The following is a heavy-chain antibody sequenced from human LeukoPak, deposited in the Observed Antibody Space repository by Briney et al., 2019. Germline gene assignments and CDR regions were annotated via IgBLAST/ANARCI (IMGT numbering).Heavy chain of an antibody. CDR1: GFTFGDFP. V-gene: IGHV3-49*04. Sequence: GGSLRLSCSASGFTFGDFPMTWVRQAPGKGLEWVGYIGSKNYGGTTEYAASVKGRLTISRDDSKSIAYMQMDNVKAEDTAVYYCTRGSGRYEYWGQGILVIVSS. J-gene: IGHJ4*02. CDR2: IGSKNYGGTT. D-gene: IGHD1-26*01. CDR3: TRGSGRYEY.